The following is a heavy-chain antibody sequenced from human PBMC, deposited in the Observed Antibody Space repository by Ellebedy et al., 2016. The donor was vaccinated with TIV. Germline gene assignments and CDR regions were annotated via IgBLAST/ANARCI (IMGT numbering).Heavy chain of an antibody. Sequence: SETLSLXXAVYGGSFSGYYWTWIRQSPGKGLEWIGEINHSGATNYIPSLKSRVTISVDRSKNQFSLKLNSLTAADTAVYYCARDLPLWGQGTLVTVSS. CDR2: INHSGAT. J-gene: IGHJ1*01. CDR1: GGSFSGYY. CDR3: ARDLPL. V-gene: IGHV4-34*01.